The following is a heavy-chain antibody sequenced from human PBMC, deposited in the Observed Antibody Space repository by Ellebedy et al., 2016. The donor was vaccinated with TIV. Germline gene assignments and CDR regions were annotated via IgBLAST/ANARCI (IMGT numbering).Heavy chain of an antibody. CDR1: GGIAINYA. J-gene: IGHJ4*02. V-gene: IGHV1-69*10. CDR2: FSPLFGMG. D-gene: IGHD2-21*01. Sequence: SVKVSCXASGGIAINYAINWVRQAPGQGLEWMGGFSPLFGMGNYAQKFQGRISITEDKSTTTTHMELSSLTSEDTAIYYCAQRANCGGDCFAFDSWGQGTLITVAS. CDR3: AQRANCGGDCFAFDS.